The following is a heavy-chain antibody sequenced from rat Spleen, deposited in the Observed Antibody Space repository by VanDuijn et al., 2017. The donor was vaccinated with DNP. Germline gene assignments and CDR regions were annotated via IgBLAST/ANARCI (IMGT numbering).Heavy chain of an antibody. CDR1: GYSITSNY. CDR2: INYSGAT. V-gene: IGHV3-1*01. J-gene: IGHJ3*01. Sequence: EVQFQESGPGLVKSSQSLSLTCSVTGYSITSNYWAWIRKFPGNKMEWMGYINYSGATAYNPSLRSRISITRDTSKNQFFLQLNSVTTEDTATYYCARVSLGRSGTGWFAYWGQGTLVTVSS. D-gene: IGHD4-3*01. CDR3: ARVSLGRSGTGWFAY.